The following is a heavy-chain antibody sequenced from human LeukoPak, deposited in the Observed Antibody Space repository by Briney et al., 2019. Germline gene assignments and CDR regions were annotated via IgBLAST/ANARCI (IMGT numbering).Heavy chain of an antibody. V-gene: IGHV5-51*01. CDR1: GYSFTSYW. CDR3: AKRLHSGSWHDAFDI. D-gene: IGHD6-13*01. J-gene: IGHJ3*02. CDR2: IYPGDSDT. Sequence: GESLKISCKGSGYSFTSYWIGWVRQMPGKGLEWMGIIYPGDSDTRYSPSFQGQVTISADKSISTAYLQWSSLKASDTAMYYCAKRLHSGSWHDAFDIWGQGTMVTVSS.